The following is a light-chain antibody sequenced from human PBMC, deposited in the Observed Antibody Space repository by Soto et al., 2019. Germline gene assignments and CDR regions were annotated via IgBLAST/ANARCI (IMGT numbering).Light chain of an antibody. CDR3: QQHNDWPLT. CDR1: QSAGTS. CDR2: GAS. V-gene: IGKV3D-15*01. J-gene: IGKJ4*01. Sequence: EIVMTQSPDTLSVSPGERVSLSCRASQSAGTSLAWYQQKPGQAPRLLIYGASTRATGIPARFSGSGSGTEFTLTISTLQSEDVAVYYCQQHNDWPLTFGGGTKLDLK.